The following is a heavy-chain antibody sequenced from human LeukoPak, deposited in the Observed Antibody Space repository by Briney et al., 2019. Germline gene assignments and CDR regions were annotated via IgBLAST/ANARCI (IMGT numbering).Heavy chain of an antibody. CDR3: ARDRGGRWWFDY. CDR2: IYYSGST. D-gene: IGHD2-15*01. Sequence: KPSETLSHTCTVSGGSISSYYWSWIRQPPGKGLEWIGYIYYSGSTNYNPSLKSRVTISVDTSKNQFSLKLSSVTAADTAVYYCARDRGGRWWFDYWGQGTLVTVSS. CDR1: GGSISSYY. V-gene: IGHV4-59*01. J-gene: IGHJ4*02.